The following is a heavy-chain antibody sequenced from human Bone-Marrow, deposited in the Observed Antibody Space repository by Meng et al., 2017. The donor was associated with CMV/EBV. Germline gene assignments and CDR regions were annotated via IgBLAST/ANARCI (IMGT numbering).Heavy chain of an antibody. CDR2: FHPNSGAT. Sequence: AAVKVSCKAFGYTFTGYYMHWVRQAPGQGLEWMGWFHPNSGATDYAQKFQGRVIMTRDTSISTAYMELHRLTSDDTAVYYCARGPPNWNTPLPFGFWGQGPLVTIYS. CDR1: GYTFTGYY. CDR3: ARGPPNWNTPLPFGF. V-gene: IGHV1-2*02. D-gene: IGHD1/OR15-1a*01. J-gene: IGHJ4*02.